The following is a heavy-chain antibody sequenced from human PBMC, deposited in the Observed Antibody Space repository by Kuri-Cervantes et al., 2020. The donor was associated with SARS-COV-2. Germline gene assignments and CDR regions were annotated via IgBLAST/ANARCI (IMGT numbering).Heavy chain of an antibody. D-gene: IGHD3-10*01. CDR2: IGPSGTTK. J-gene: IGHJ4*02. CDR3: ARDYGYYGSGSYGVGY. V-gene: IGHV3-11*04. Sequence: GESLKSSCTASGFIFSDYYMTWIRQAPGKGLEWVSNIGPSGTTKYYADSVKGRFTISRDNAKNSLYLQMNSLRAEDTAVYYCARDYGYYGSGSYGVGYWGQGTLVTVSS. CDR1: GFIFSDYY.